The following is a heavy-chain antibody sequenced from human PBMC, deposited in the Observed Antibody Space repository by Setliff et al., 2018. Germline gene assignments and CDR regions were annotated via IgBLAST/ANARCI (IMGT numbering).Heavy chain of an antibody. CDR3: ARGRNVAARLLDS. J-gene: IGHJ4*02. D-gene: IGHD6-6*01. Sequence: KPSETLSLTCGASGGTFSDYFWTWIRQPPGKGLEWIGEINHSGSSNYNPSLKSRVTISIDTSNNQFSLKVTSVTAADTGIYYCARGRNVAARLLDSWGQGARVTVSS. V-gene: IGHV4-34*08. CDR1: GGTFSDYF. CDR2: INHSGSS.